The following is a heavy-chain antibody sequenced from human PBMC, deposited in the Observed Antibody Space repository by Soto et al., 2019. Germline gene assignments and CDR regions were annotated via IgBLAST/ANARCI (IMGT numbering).Heavy chain of an antibody. CDR2: IYWDDEK. Sequence: QITLQESGPMLVKPSQTLTLTCTFSGFSLSSTGVGGGWFRQPPGKALEWLAIIYWDDEKRYSPSLRSRLTITKDTSNDQVVLTVTNMDPLDTARYYCAHSDFEWLEAFHYWGQGALVTVSS. CDR1: GFSLSSTGVG. D-gene: IGHD3-9*01. V-gene: IGHV2-5*02. J-gene: IGHJ4*02. CDR3: AHSDFEWLEAFHY.